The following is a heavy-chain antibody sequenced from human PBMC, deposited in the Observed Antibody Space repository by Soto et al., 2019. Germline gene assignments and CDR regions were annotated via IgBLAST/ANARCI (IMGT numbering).Heavy chain of an antibody. D-gene: IGHD3-16*01. V-gene: IGHV1-3*01. CDR1: GYTFTTYA. CDR3: ARPLYYDYIWGSHTFDY. Sequence: ASVKVSCKASGYTFTTYAIHWVRQAPGQRLEWMGWIHAGTGKTKYSQKFQGRVTITRDTSAGTAYMDLSSLKSEDTAVYYCARPLYYDYIWGSHTFDYWGQGTLVTVSS. J-gene: IGHJ4*02. CDR2: IHAGTGKT.